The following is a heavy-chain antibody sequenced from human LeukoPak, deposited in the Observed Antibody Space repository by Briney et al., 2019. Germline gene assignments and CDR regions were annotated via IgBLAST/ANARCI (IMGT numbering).Heavy chain of an antibody. CDR2: ISSNGGST. D-gene: IGHD4-17*01. Sequence: GGSLRLSCAASGFTFSSYAMHWVRQAPGKGLEYVSAISSNGGSTYYANSVKGRFTISRDNSKNTLYLQMGSLRAEDMAVYYCARATVTTFAAFDIWGQGTMVTVSS. CDR3: ARATVTTFAAFDI. V-gene: IGHV3-64*01. CDR1: GFTFSSYA. J-gene: IGHJ3*02.